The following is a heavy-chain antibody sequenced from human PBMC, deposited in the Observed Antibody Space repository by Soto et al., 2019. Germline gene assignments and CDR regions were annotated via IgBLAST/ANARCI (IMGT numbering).Heavy chain of an antibody. D-gene: IGHD1-1*01. CDR3: AKDKPGTSALDI. CDR1: GFTFRAYA. V-gene: IGHV3-23*01. Sequence: GGSLRLSCAASGFTFRAYALSWVRQAPGKGLEWVSAISESGGNTYYADSVKGRFTISRDNSKNTLYLQMNSLRAEDTAVYYCAKDKPGTSALDIWGRGTLVTVSS. J-gene: IGHJ3*02. CDR2: ISESGGNT.